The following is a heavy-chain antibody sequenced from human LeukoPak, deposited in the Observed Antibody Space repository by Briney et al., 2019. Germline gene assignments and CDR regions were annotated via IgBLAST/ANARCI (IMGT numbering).Heavy chain of an antibody. D-gene: IGHD3-16*02. CDR1: GFTFSSYG. CDR3: ARDRVRSFFDY. Sequence: GGSLRLSCAASGFTFSSYGMHWVRQAPGKGLEWVAVIWYDGSNKYYADSVKGRFTTSRDNSKNTLYLQMNSLRAEDTAVYYCARDRVRSFFDYWGQGTLVTVSS. CDR2: IWYDGSNK. J-gene: IGHJ4*02. V-gene: IGHV3-33*01.